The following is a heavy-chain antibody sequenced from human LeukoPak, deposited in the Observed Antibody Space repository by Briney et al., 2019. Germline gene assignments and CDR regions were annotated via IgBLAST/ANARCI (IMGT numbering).Heavy chain of an antibody. CDR3: CGSGWFAVPFGY. CDR2: MHYSGST. J-gene: IGHJ4*02. D-gene: IGHD6-19*01. Sequence: PSETLSLTCSVSGGSITKNGYYWGWIRQSPETGLEWIGSMHYSGSTYYNPSLNSRVTISVDTSKNQFSLKLTSVTAADTAVYYCCGSGWFAVPFGYWGQGALVTVSS. CDR1: GGSITKNGYY. V-gene: IGHV4-39*07.